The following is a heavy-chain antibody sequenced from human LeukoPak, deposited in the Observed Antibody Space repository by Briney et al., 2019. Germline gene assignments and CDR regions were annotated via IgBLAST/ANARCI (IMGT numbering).Heavy chain of an antibody. J-gene: IGHJ4*02. CDR3: ANLRLPDY. V-gene: IGHV3-30*04. CDR1: GFTFSSYA. CDR2: ISYDGSNK. Sequence: GGSLRLSCAASGFTFSSYAMHWVRRAPGKGLEWVAVISYDGSNKYYADSVKGRFTISRDNSKNTLYLQMNSLRVEDTAVYYCANLRLPDYWGQGTLVTVSS. D-gene: IGHD3-16*01.